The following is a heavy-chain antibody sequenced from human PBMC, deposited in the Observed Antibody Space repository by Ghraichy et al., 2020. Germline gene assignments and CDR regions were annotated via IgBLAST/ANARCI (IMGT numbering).Heavy chain of an antibody. V-gene: IGHV1-8*01. CDR2: MNPNSGDT. CDR1: GYTFTNYD. Sequence: ASVKVSCKASGYTFTNYDFNWVRQATGQGLEWMGWMNPNSGDTGYAQKFQGRVTMTRDTSINTAYMELSSLRSEDTAVYYCARVPYSGSHSDFDYWGQGTLVTVSS. J-gene: IGHJ4*02. CDR3: ARVPYSGSHSDFDY. D-gene: IGHD1-26*01.